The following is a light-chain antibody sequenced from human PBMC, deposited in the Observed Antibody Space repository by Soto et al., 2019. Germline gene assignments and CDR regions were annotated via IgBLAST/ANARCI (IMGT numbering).Light chain of an antibody. CDR1: ASNIGSNG. J-gene: IGLJ3*02. Sequence: QSVLTQPPSASGTPGQRVTISCSGSASNIGSNGVNWYQHLPGMAPKLLTHSNDHRPSGVADRFSGSKSGTSASLAISGLQSEDEADYYCAAWDDILNGWVFGGGTKVTVL. V-gene: IGLV1-44*01. CDR2: SND. CDR3: AAWDDILNGWV.